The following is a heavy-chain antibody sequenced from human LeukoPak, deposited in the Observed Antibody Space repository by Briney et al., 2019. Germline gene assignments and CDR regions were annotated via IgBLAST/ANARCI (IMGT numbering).Heavy chain of an antibody. CDR2: IRCDGSNK. D-gene: IGHD2-2*01. Sequence: PGGSLRLSCAASGFTFSSYGMHWVRQAPGKGLEWVAFIRCDGSNKYYADSVKGRFTISRDNSKNTLYLQMNSLRAEDTAVYYCAKDTPYCSSTSCPLDYWGQGTLVAVSS. CDR3: AKDTPYCSSTSCPLDY. CDR1: GFTFSSYG. J-gene: IGHJ4*02. V-gene: IGHV3-30*02.